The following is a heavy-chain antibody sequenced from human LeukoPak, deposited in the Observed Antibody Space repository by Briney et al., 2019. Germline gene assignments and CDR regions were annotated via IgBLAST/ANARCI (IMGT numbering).Heavy chain of an antibody. CDR3: AKLKGLGYCSSTSCFALDY. CDR1: GFTFSSYW. Sequence: GGSLRLSCAASGFTFSSYWMHWVRQAPGKGLVWVSRINSDGSSTYYADSVKGRFTISRDNSKNTLYLQMNSLRAEDTAVYYCAKLKGLGYCSSTSCFALDYWGQGTLVTVSS. J-gene: IGHJ4*02. V-gene: IGHV3-74*01. CDR2: INSDGSST. D-gene: IGHD2-2*01.